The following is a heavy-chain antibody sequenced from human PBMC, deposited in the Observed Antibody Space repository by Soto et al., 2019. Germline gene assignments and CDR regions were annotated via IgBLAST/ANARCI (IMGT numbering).Heavy chain of an antibody. D-gene: IGHD6-13*01. CDR3: ASLSYSSSWYRWFDP. J-gene: IGHJ5*02. CDR2: ISSSGSTI. V-gene: IGHV3-48*03. CDR1: GFTFSSYE. Sequence: GGSLRLSCAASGFTFSSYEVNWVRQAPGMGLEWVSYISSSGSTIYYADSVKGRFTISRDNAKNSLYLQMNSLRAEDTAVYYCASLSYSSSWYRWFDPWGQGTLVTVSS.